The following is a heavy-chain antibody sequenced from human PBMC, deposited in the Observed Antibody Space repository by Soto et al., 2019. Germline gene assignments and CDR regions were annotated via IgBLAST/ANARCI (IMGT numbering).Heavy chain of an antibody. D-gene: IGHD3-10*01. J-gene: IGHJ4*01. Sequence: QVQLVEAGGGVVQPGRTLRLSCAASGVTFSRYAMHWVRQAPGKGLEWVAVIWYDASDKYYADSVKGRFTITRDNAGNTLYLHMNSLRGEDTAVYYCVRGVNSNTAPGTVDYWGHGTLVTVSS. CDR2: IWYDASDK. V-gene: IGHV3-33*01. CDR1: GVTFSRYA. CDR3: VRGVNSNTAPGTVDY.